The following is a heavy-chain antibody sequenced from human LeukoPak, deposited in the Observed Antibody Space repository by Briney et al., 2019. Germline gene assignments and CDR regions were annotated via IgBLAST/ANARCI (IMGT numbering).Heavy chain of an antibody. Sequence: PSETLSLTCTVSGGSISSTSYYWGWIRQPPGKGLEWIGSIYYSWDTYYNPSLKSRVTISVDTSKNQFSLKLSSVTAAETAVYYCATTSYYYDSPDYWGQGTLVTVSS. CDR1: GGSISSTSYY. CDR2: IYYSWDT. D-gene: IGHD3-22*01. CDR3: ATTSYYYDSPDY. J-gene: IGHJ4*02. V-gene: IGHV4-39*01.